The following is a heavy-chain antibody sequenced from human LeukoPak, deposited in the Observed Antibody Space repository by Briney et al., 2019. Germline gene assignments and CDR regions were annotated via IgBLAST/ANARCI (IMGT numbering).Heavy chain of an antibody. CDR1: GFTFTSHW. D-gene: IGHD4-17*01. J-gene: IGHJ4*02. CDR2: IKPDGSEN. V-gene: IGHV3-7*04. Sequence: GGSLRLSCAASGFTFTSHWMTWVRQAPGKGLEWVAHIKPDGSENYYMDSVRGRFTISRDNAKNSLYLQMNSLRAEDTAVYYCARGHYGRDYWGQGTLVTVSS. CDR3: ARGHYGRDY.